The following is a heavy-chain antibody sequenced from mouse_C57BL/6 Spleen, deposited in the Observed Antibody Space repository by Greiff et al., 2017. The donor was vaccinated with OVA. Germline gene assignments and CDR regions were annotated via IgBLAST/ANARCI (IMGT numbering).Heavy chain of an antibody. CDR2: IYPRDGST. J-gene: IGHJ4*01. D-gene: IGHD5-1*01. Sequence: VQLQQSDAELVKPGASVKISCKVSGYTFTDHTIHWMKQRPEQGLEWIGYIYPRDGSTKYNEKFKGKATLTADKSSSTAYMQLNSLTSEDSAVYFCAREEGVREGGDAMDYWGQGTSVTVSS. CDR1: GYTFTDHT. V-gene: IGHV1-78*01. CDR3: AREEGVREGGDAMDY.